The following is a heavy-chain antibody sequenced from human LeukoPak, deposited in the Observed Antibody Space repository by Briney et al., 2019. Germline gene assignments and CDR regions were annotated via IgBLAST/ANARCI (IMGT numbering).Heavy chain of an antibody. J-gene: IGHJ4*02. CDR1: GGSISSYY. D-gene: IGHD2-2*01. V-gene: IGHV4-59*01. CDR3: ARVGYCSSTSCYLFDY. Sequence: SETLSLTCTVSGGSISSYYWSWIRQPPEKGLEWIGYIYYSGSTNYNPSLKSRVTISVDTSKNQFSLKLSSVTAADTAVYYCARVGYCSSTSCYLFDYWGQGTLVTVSS. CDR2: IYYSGST.